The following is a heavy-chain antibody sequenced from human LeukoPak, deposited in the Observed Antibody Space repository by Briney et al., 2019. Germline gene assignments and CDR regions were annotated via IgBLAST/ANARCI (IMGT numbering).Heavy chain of an antibody. J-gene: IGHJ4*02. CDR3: ARELTTQTKASCSGGNCLGYFDY. V-gene: IGHV3-7*01. CDR1: GFTFSSYW. Sequence: GGSLRLSCAASGFTFSSYWMTWVRQAPGKGRVCVANIKQDGSEKYYVDSVKGRVTISRDNAKNSLYLQMDSLRAEDTAVYYCARELTTQTKASCSGGNCLGYFDYCGQGTLVTVSS. CDR2: IKQDGSEK. D-gene: IGHD2-15*01.